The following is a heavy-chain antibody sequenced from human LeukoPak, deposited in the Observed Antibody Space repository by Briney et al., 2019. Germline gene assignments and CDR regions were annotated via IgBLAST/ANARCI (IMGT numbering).Heavy chain of an antibody. CDR2: ISASSSFI. CDR1: GFTFSSYS. D-gene: IGHD2-2*01. CDR3: ARGYCSRTSCEDFDY. Sequence: PGGSLRLSCAASGFTFSSYSMNWVRQAPGKGLEWVSSISASSSFIYYADSLKGRFTISRDNAKNSLYLQMNSLRAEDTAVFYCARGYCSRTSCEDFDYWAREPWSPSPQ. V-gene: IGHV3-21*01. J-gene: IGHJ4*02.